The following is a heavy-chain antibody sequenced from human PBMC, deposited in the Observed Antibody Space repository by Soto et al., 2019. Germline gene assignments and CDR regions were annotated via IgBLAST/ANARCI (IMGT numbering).Heavy chain of an antibody. D-gene: IGHD3-22*01. CDR2: IIPIFGTA. J-gene: IGHJ6*02. Sequence: SVKVSWKASGGTFSSYAISWVRQAPGQGLEWMGGIIPIFGTANYAQKFQGRVTITADESTSTAYMELSSLRSEDTAVYYCASGYYYDSSGYYYGSGYYYGMDVWGQGTTVTVSS. CDR3: ASGYYYDSSGYYYGSGYYYGMDV. V-gene: IGHV1-69*13. CDR1: GGTFSSYA.